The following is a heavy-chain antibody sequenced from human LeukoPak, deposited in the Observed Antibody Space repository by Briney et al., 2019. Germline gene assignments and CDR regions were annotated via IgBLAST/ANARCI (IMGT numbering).Heavy chain of an antibody. CDR1: GGSISSYY. V-gene: IGHV4-59*01. CDR3: ARGVDGYNSYNY. CDR2: IYYSGSS. J-gene: IGHJ4*02. D-gene: IGHD5-24*01. Sequence: WETLSLTCTVSGGSISSYYWTWIRQSPGKGLEWIGYIYYSGSSSYNPSLKSRVTISVDTSKNQFSMKLSSVTAADTAVYYCARGVDGYNSYNYWGQGTLVTVSS.